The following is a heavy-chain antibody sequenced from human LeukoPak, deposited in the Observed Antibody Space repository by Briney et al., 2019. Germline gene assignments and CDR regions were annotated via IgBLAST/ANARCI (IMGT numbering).Heavy chain of an antibody. V-gene: IGHV3-33*01. CDR2: MWYDGSRE. J-gene: IGHJ4*02. CDR3: ARDLSFGSLDF. CDR1: GFILSTRG. D-gene: IGHD1-26*01. Sequence: PGGSLRLSCAASGFILSTRGMPWVRQAPGKGLEWVAGMWYDGSREDYADSVKGRFTISRDMSKNTLNLQMNSLRVEDTAMFYCARDLSFGSLDFRGQGTLVTVSS.